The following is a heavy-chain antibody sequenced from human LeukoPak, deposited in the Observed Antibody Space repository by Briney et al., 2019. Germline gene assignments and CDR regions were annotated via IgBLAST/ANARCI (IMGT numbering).Heavy chain of an antibody. CDR2: ISGSGGST. J-gene: IGHJ4*02. CDR1: GFTFSNYA. CDR3: AKKQAAGPFDY. Sequence: GGSLRLSCAAYGFTFSNYAMSWVRQAPGKGLEWVSAISGSGGSTYYADSVKGRFTISRDNSKNTLYLQMNSLRAEDTAVYYCAKKQAAGPFDYWGQGTLVTVSS. V-gene: IGHV3-23*01. D-gene: IGHD6-13*01.